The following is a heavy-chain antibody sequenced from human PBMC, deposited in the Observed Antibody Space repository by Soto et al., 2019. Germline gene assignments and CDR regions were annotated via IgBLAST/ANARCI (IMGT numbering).Heavy chain of an antibody. Sequence: TSETLSLSSTVSGGTISIYYWSWIRQPPGKGLEWIGYIYYSGSTNYNPSLKSRVTISVDTSKNQFSLKLSSVTAADTAVYYCGRNLFGVADFDYWGQGTLVTVSS. D-gene: IGHD3-3*01. V-gene: IGHV4-59*01. CDR2: IYYSGST. CDR3: GRNLFGVADFDY. CDR1: GGTISIYY. J-gene: IGHJ4*02.